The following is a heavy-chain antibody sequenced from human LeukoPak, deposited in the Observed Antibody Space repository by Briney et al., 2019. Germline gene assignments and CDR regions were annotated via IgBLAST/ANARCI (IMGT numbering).Heavy chain of an antibody. CDR2: IRSKAYGGTT. CDR1: GFTFGDYA. Sequence: GGSLRLSCTASGFTFGDYAMSWVRQAPGKGLEWVGFIRSKAYGGTTEYAASVKGRFTISRDDSKSIAYLQMNSLKTEDTAVYYCTRDQAYIAARFDYWGQGTLVTVSS. CDR3: TRDQAYIAARFDY. V-gene: IGHV3-49*04. D-gene: IGHD6-6*01. J-gene: IGHJ4*02.